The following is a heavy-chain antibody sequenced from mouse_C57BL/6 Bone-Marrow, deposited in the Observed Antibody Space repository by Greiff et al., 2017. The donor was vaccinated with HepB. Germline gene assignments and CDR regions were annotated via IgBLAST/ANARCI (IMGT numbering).Heavy chain of an antibody. CDR3: ARHGSPYWYFDV. CDR1: GYTFTSYW. CDR2: IDPSDSYT. D-gene: IGHD1-1*01. V-gene: IGHV1-50*01. J-gene: IGHJ1*03. Sequence: VQLQQPGAELVKPGASVKLSCKASGYTFTSYWMQWVKQRPGQGLEWIGEIDPSDSYTNYKQKFKGKATLTVDTSSSTAYMQLSSLTSDDSAVYYCARHGSPYWYFDVWGTGTTVTVSS.